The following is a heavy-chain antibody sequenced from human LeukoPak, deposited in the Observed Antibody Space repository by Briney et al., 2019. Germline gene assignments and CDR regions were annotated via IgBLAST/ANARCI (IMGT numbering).Heavy chain of an antibody. D-gene: IGHD4-17*01. CDR3: AKPYGEVFYYYMDV. V-gene: IGHV3-23*01. J-gene: IGHJ6*03. Sequence: GGSLRLSCAASGFTFSSRGLQWVRQAPGKGLEWVSAISGSGGSTYYADSVKGRFTISRDNSKNTLYLQMNSLRAEDTAVYYCAKPYGEVFYYYMDVWGKGTTVTVSS. CDR1: GFTFSSRG. CDR2: ISGSGGST.